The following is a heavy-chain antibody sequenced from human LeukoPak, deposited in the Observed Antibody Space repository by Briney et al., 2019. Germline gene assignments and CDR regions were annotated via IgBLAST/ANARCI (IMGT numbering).Heavy chain of an antibody. D-gene: IGHD5/OR15-5a*01. J-gene: IGHJ4*02. CDR2: IYYSGST. Sequence: SETLSLTCTVSGGSISSSSYYWGWIRQPPGKGLEWIGSIYYSGSTYYNPSLKSRVTISVDTSKNQFSLKLSSVTAADTAVYYCASRSTTAFHYWGQGTLVTVSS. CDR1: GGSISSSSYY. CDR3: ASRSTTAFHY. V-gene: IGHV4-39*07.